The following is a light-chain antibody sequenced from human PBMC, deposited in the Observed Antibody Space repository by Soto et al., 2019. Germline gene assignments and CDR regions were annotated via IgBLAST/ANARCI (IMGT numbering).Light chain of an antibody. CDR2: AAS. Sequence: DIQLTQSPSFLSASVGDRVIITCRASQDIDNSLAWYQQKPGKAPKLLMFAASTLQRGVPSRFSGSRSGTEFTLTIYSLQPEDFATYYCQYLKSYPLSFGGGTKVEIK. V-gene: IGKV1-9*01. J-gene: IGKJ4*01. CDR3: QYLKSYPLS. CDR1: QDIDNS.